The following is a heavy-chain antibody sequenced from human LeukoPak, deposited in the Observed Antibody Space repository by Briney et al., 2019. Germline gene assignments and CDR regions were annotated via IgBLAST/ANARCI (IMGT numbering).Heavy chain of an antibody. CDR2: TNPNSGNT. J-gene: IGHJ4*02. Sequence: ASVKVSCKASGYTFTSYDINWVRQAAGQGLEWMGGTNPNSGNTGYAQKFQGRVTMTRNTSISTAYMELSSLRSEDTAVYYCARGLTGYYRFDYWGQGTQVTVSS. V-gene: IGHV1-8*01. D-gene: IGHD3-9*01. CDR3: ARGLTGYYRFDY. CDR1: GYTFTSYD.